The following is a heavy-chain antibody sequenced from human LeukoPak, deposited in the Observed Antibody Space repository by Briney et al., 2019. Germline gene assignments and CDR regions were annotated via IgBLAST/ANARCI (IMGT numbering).Heavy chain of an antibody. V-gene: IGHV4-59*01. Sequence: PSETLSLTCAVYGGSFSGYYWSWIRQPPGKGLEWIGYIYYSGSTNYNPSLKSRVTISVDTSKNQFSLKLSSVTAADTAVYYCARVGYDSSGYYYYYMDVWGKGTTVTVSS. CDR3: ARVGYDSSGYYYYYMDV. CDR2: IYYSGST. CDR1: GGSFSGYY. D-gene: IGHD3-22*01. J-gene: IGHJ6*03.